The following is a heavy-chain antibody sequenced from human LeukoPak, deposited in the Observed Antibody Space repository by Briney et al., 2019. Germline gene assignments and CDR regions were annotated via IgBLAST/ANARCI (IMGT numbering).Heavy chain of an antibody. CDR3: ARDRRGGNSYYFDF. Sequence: PSETLSLTCTVSGGSISSSSYYWGWIRQPPGKGLEWIGSIYYDGSTYYNPSLKSRVTISLDTSKNQFSLKLSSLTAADTAVYYCARDRRGGNSYYFDFWGQGTLVTVSS. CDR1: GGSISSSSYY. V-gene: IGHV4-39*07. CDR2: IYYDGST. J-gene: IGHJ4*02. D-gene: IGHD4-23*01.